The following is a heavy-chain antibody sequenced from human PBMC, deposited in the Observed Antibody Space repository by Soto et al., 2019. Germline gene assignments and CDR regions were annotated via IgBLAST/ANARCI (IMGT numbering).Heavy chain of an antibody. CDR1: GFTFSMSA. D-gene: IGHD6-6*01. J-gene: IGHJ4*02. CDR2: TGLNGRTT. V-gene: IGHV3-23*01. CDR3: ATVHSTSRSFDY. Sequence: LKLSCAASGFTFSMSAMTWVRQAPGKGLEWVSTTGLNGRTTYYADSVKGRFTVSRDNSKNTLDLHMSSLRAEDTAVYYCATVHSTSRSFDYWGQGTLVTVSS.